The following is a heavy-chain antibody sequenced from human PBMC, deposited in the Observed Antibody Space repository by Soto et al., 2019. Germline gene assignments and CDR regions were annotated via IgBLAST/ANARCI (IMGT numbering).Heavy chain of an antibody. V-gene: IGHV4-59*01. Sequence: SETLSLTCTVSGASITTYYWSWVRQPPGKGLEWIGYIHDSGSTYYNPSLKSRVTLSLDTSRNQLFLQLNSVTAADTAMYYCSRESAGSHKYNWFDPWGQGTLVTVSS. CDR1: GASITTYY. CDR3: SRESAGSHKYNWFDP. D-gene: IGHD3-10*01. CDR2: IHDSGST. J-gene: IGHJ5*02.